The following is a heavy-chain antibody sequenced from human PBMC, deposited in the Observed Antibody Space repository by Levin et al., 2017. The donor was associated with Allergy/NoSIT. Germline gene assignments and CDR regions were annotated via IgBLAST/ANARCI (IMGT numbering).Heavy chain of an antibody. CDR2: ISFDGTNK. J-gene: IGHJ4*02. CDR3: ARDAALDTDGSSFDY. D-gene: IGHD3-10*01. V-gene: IGHV3-30-3*01. CDR1: GFNFKTYA. Sequence: GGSLRLSCAASGFNFKTYAMHWVRQAPGKGLEWLAVISFDGTNKYSADSVKGRFTVSRDNSNNTLHLEMNGLRAADTAVYYCARDAALDTDGSSFDYGGQGTLVTVSS.